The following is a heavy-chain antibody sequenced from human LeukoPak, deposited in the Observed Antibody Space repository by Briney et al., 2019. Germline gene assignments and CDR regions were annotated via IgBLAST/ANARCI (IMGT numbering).Heavy chain of an antibody. CDR1: GGSISSGSYY. CDR2: IYTSGST. V-gene: IGHV4-61*02. CDR3: AREASSGPYFDY. D-gene: IGHD3-22*01. Sequence: SQTLSLTCTVSGGSISSGSYYWSWIRQPAGKGLEWIGRIYTSGSTNCNPSLKSRVTISVDTSKNQFSLKLSSVTAADTAVYYCAREASSGPYFDYWGQGTLVTVSS. J-gene: IGHJ4*02.